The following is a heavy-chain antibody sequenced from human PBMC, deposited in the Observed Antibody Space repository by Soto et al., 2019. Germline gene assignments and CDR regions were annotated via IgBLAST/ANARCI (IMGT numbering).Heavy chain of an antibody. D-gene: IGHD3-22*01. CDR2: IYHSGST. CDR3: AARYYYDSSGYVRDGAFDI. J-gene: IGHJ3*02. V-gene: IGHV4-30-2*01. CDR1: GGSLSSRGYS. Sequence: QLQLQESGSGLVKHSQTLSLTCAVSGGSLSSRGYSWSWIRQPPGKGLELIGYIYHSGSTYYNPSLPSRVTISVGRSKNQFSLKLSSVKAADTAVYYCAARYYYDSSGYVRDGAFDIWGQGTMVTVSS.